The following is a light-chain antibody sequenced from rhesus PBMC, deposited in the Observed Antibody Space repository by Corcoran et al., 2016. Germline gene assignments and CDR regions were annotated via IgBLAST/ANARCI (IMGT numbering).Light chain of an antibody. Sequence: DIRMTQSPSSLSASVGDRVIITCRASQGINDGLAWYQQKPGKAPNLLIYRTSNLETGVPSRFSGSGSGTIFTLTISSLQPEAIATSYCQPHDSSPWTFGQGTKVEI. CDR3: QPHDSSPWT. V-gene: IGKV1-69*01. J-gene: IGKJ1*01. CDR2: RTS. CDR1: QGINDG.